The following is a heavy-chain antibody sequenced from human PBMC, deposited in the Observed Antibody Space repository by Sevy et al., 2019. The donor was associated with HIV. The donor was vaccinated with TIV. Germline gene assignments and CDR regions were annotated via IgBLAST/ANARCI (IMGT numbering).Heavy chain of an antibody. CDR2: ISYDGSNK. J-gene: IGHJ4*02. D-gene: IGHD5-12*01. CDR1: GFTFSSYA. Sequence: GGSLRLSCAASGFTFSSYAMHWVRQAPGKGLEWVAVISYDGSNKYYADSVKGRFTISRDNSKNTLYLQMNSLTAEDTAVYYCASWGGYSGLWGQGTLVTVSS. V-gene: IGHV3-30-3*01. CDR3: ASWGGYSGL.